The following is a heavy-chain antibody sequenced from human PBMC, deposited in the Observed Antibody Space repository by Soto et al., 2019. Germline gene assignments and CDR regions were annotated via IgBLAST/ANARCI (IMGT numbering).Heavy chain of an antibody. CDR1: GGSIIGGRCC. V-gene: IGHV4-39*01. CDR3: ARMGDVPYYFYGMDV. CDR2: FHYSGRT. J-gene: IGHJ6*02. D-gene: IGHD3-16*01. Sequence: SQTLCVPCSVSGGSIIGGRCCCGWISQPPGKGLEWIGTFHYSGRTYYSPSLESRVTMTTDTSTTTAYMELRSLRSDDTAVYYCARMGDVPYYFYGMDVWGQGTTVTVSS.